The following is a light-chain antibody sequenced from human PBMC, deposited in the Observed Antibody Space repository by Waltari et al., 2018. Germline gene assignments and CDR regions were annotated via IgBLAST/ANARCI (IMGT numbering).Light chain of an antibody. J-gene: IGKJ2*03. V-gene: IGKV3-11*01. CDR2: GAS. CDR1: QSVSTY. Sequence: LLTQSPATLSLSPGERAALSCRASQSVSTYLAWYQQKPGQAPRLLMYGASSRATGIPDRFSGSGSGTDFTLTISSLEPEDVGVYHCYQHTSGYSFGQGTKVEIK. CDR3: YQHTSGYS.